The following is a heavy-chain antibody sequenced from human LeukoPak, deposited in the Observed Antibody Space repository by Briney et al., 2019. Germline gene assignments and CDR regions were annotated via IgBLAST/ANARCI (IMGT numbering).Heavy chain of an antibody. CDR2: INPNSGGT. D-gene: IGHD3-16*01. J-gene: IGHJ4*02. Sequence: ASVKVSCKASGYTFTSYYMHWLRQPPGQGLEWMGWINPNSGGTNYAQKFQGRVTMTRDTSISTAYMDLSRLGSDDTAVYYCARDGALDYWGQGTLVTVSS. CDR1: GYTFTSYY. V-gene: IGHV1-2*02. CDR3: ARDGALDY.